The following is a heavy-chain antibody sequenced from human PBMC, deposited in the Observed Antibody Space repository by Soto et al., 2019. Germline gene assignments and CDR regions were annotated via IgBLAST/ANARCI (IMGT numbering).Heavy chain of an antibody. CDR3: TTDSVVVPAAMGIYYYYYYMDV. CDR2: IKSKTDGGTT. D-gene: IGHD2-2*01. Sequence: EVQLVESGGGLVKPGGSLRLSCAASGFTFSNAWMSWVRQAPGKGLEWVGRIKSKTDGGTTDYAAPVKGRFTISIDDSKNTLYLQMNSLKTEDTAVYYCTTDSVVVPAAMGIYYYYYYMDVWGKGTTVTVSS. CDR1: GFTFSNAW. V-gene: IGHV3-15*01. J-gene: IGHJ6*03.